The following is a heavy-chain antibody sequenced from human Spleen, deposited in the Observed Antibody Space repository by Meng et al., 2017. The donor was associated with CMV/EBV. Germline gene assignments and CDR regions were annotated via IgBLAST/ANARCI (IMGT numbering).Heavy chain of an antibody. J-gene: IGHJ4*02. CDR2: INPFSGDS. Sequence: ASVKVSCKASGYTFTSHYMHWVRQAPGQGLQWMGWINPFSGDSKYAQKFQGRVTMTWDTSISTAYMDVNRLRSDDTAVYFCARGVAPAEHFDYWGQGSLVTVSS. CDR1: GYTFTSHY. CDR3: ARGVAPAEHFDY. V-gene: IGHV1-2*02.